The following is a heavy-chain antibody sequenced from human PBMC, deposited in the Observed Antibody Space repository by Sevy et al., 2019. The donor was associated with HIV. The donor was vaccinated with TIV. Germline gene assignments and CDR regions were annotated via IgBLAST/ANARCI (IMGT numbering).Heavy chain of an antibody. CDR3: AKDRKMATISGGSYFDY. Sequence: GGSLRLSCAASGFTFSRYAMSWVRQAPGKGLEWVSAISGSGGSTYYADSVKGRFTISRDNSKNTLYLQMNSLRAEDTAVYYCAKDRKMATISGGSYFDYWGQGTLVTVSS. V-gene: IGHV3-23*01. J-gene: IGHJ4*02. D-gene: IGHD5-12*01. CDR2: ISGSGGST. CDR1: GFTFSRYA.